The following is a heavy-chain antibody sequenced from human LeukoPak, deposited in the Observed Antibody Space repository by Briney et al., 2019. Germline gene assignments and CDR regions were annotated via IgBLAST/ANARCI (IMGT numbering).Heavy chain of an antibody. V-gene: IGHV4-61*02. Sequence: SQTLSLTCTVSGGSISSGSYYWSWIRQPAGKGLEWIGRIYTSGSTNYNPSLKSRVTISVDTSKNQFSLKLSSVTAADTAVYYCARDRGIQLWPDLFDHWGQGTLVTVSS. CDR1: GGSISSGSYY. CDR3: ARDRGIQLWPDLFDH. CDR2: IYTSGST. J-gene: IGHJ4*02. D-gene: IGHD5-18*01.